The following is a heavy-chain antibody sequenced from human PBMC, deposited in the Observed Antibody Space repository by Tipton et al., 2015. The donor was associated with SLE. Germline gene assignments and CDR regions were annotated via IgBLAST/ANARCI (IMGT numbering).Heavy chain of an antibody. CDR2: INYSGDT. CDR1: GFSISSGYH. V-gene: IGHV4-34*01. Sequence: GLVKPSETLSLSCDVSGFSISSGYHWSWIRQSPGKGLEWIGEINYSGDTNYNPSLKSRFTISVATSKNQLSLKLSSVTAADTAVYSCARGVAHYYDSGSFDIWGQGTMVTVSS. D-gene: IGHD3-22*01. J-gene: IGHJ3*02. CDR3: ARGVAHYYDSGSFDI.